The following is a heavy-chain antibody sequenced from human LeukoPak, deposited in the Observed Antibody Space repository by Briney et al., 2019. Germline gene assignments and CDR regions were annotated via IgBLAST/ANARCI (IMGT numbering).Heavy chain of an antibody. CDR3: ATLVVVPAARSPGY. D-gene: IGHD2-2*01. CDR2: ISSSSSYI. CDR1: GFTFSSYS. J-gene: IGHJ4*02. Sequence: GGSLRLSCAASGFTFSSYSMNWVRQAPGKGLEWVSSISSSSSYIYYADSVKARFTISRDNAKNSLYLQMNSLRAEDTAVYYCATLVVVPAARSPGYWGQGTLVTVSS. V-gene: IGHV3-21*01.